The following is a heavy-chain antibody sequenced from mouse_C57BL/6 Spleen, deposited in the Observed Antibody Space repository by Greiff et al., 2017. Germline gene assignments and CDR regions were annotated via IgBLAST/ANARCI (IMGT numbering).Heavy chain of an antibody. V-gene: IGHV2-2*01. CDR2: IWSGGST. J-gene: IGHJ1*03. Sequence: VQLQQSGPGLVQPSQSLSITCTVSGFSLTSYGVHWVRQSPGKGLEWLGVIWSGGSTDYNAAFISRLSISKDNSKCQVFFKRNSLQADDTAIYYCARRNGDWYFDVWGTGTTVTVSS. CDR1: GFSLTSYG. CDR3: ARRNGDWYFDV.